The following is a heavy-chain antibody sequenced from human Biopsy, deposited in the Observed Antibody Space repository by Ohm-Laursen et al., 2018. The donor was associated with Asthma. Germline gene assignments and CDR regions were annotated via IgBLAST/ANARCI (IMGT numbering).Heavy chain of an antibody. V-gene: IGHV4-34*01. D-gene: IGHD6-19*01. CDR3: VRGEEVAGTYFKD. CDR1: GESFTHYF. Sequence: TLSLTCAISGESFTHYFWMWIRQPPGKGLEWIGEINYRGDTNYNPSLESRVSISVDTSTYHFSLRLNSVTAADTAVYYCVRGEEVAGTYFKDWDQGTLVTVSS. CDR2: INYRGDT. J-gene: IGHJ1*01.